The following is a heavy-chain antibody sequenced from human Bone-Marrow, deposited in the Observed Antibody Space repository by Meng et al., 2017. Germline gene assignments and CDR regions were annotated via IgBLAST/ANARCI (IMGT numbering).Heavy chain of an antibody. J-gene: IGHJ5*02. CDR2: TYYRSKWYN. CDR3: ARDGMSNSWFDP. V-gene: IGHV6-1*01. Sequence: QVQLQQSGPGRVKPSQTLPLPCVLSGDSVSSNSASWNWIRQSPSRGLEWLGRTYYRSKWYNDYAVSVKSRIIINPDTSKNQFSLQLNSVTPEDTAVYYCARDGMSNSWFDPWGQGILVTVSS. D-gene: IGHD1-1*01. CDR1: GDSVSSNSAS.